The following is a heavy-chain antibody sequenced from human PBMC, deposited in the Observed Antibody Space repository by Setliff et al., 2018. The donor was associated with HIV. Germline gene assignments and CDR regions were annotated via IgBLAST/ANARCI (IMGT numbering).Heavy chain of an antibody. Sequence: SETLSLTCTVSGASISSSSHYWGWIRRPPGKGLEWMGFNYYSGNMIYNPSLKSRVTMSADTSRNQLSLKLSSVTAADTAVYYCARGIGTRYNYYMDVWGIGTTVTVSS. V-gene: IGHV4-39*07. CDR3: ARGIGTRYNYYMDV. D-gene: IGHD1-20*01. CDR1: GASISSSSHY. CDR2: NYYSGNM. J-gene: IGHJ6*03.